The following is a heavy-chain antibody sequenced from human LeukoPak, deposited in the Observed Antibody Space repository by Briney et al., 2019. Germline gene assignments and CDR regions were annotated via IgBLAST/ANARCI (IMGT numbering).Heavy chain of an antibody. CDR2: SIPIFGTA. D-gene: IGHD6-19*01. CDR1: GGTFSSYA. J-gene: IGHJ4*02. CDR3: ARVGAGYSSGWFDY. Sequence: ASVKVSCKASGGTFSSYAISWVRQAPGQGLEWMGGSIPIFGTAKYAQKFEGRVTITADKSTSTAYMELSSLRSEDTAVYYCARVGAGYSSGWFDYWGQGTLVTVSS. V-gene: IGHV1-69*06.